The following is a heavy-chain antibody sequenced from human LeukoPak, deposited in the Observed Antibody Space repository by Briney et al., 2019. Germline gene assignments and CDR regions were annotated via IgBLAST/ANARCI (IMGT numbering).Heavy chain of an antibody. J-gene: IGHJ4*02. CDR2: INQDGGTR. V-gene: IGHV3-7*01. D-gene: IGHD3-16*01. Sequence: GGSLRLSCAASGFTFSNTWMAWVRQAPGKGLDWVVNINQDGGTRQYADSVRGRFTISRDNAKNSLYLEMNSLRAEDTGLYHCARDMKGNLDYWGQGTLVTVSS. CDR3: ARDMKGNLDY. CDR1: GFTFSNTW.